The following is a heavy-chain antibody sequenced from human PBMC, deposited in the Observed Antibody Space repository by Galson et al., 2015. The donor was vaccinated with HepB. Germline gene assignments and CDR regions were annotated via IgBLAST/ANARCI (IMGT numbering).Heavy chain of an antibody. V-gene: IGHV3-49*03. CDR1: GVVLDEYA. CDR3: TRDFGAPRYSSSWYTIYYYYGMDV. Sequence: GVVLDEYAMSRCGPGGGLGVGWEGVVRSEPGGGRTEYDAGLLGRFTISRDESKSFAYLQMNSLKTEDTAVYYCTRDFGAPRYSSSWYTIYYYYGMDVWGQGTTVTVSS. J-gene: IGHJ6*02. D-gene: IGHD6-13*01. CDR2: VRSEPGGGRT.